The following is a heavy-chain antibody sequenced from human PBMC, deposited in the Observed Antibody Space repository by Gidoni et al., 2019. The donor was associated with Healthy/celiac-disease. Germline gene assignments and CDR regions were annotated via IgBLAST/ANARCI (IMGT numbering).Heavy chain of an antibody. Sequence: QVQLVQSGSAFTQPGASVKFSFQASGYTFTSYAMNWVRQAPGQGLEWMGWINTNTGNRTYDQGFTGRFVFSVDTSVSTAYLQSSSLKAEDTAVYYCAREGVGANTYWGQGTLVTVSS. J-gene: IGHJ4*02. CDR1: GYTFTSYA. CDR2: INTNTGNR. V-gene: IGHV7-4-1*02. D-gene: IGHD1-26*01. CDR3: AREGVGANTY.